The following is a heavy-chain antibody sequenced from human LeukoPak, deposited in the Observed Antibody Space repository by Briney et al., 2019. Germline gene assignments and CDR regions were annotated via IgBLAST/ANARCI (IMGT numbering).Heavy chain of an antibody. D-gene: IGHD3-3*01. CDR2: IKQDGSEK. V-gene: IGHV3-7*01. J-gene: IGHJ5*02. CDR3: ARRGYFEFWSGYFQRLEGWFDP. CDR1: GFRFSTYW. Sequence: PGGSLRLSCVASGFRFSTYWMSWVRQAPGKGLEWVANIKQDGSEKYYVDSVKGRFTVSRDNAKNSLYLEMNSLGAEDTAVYYCARRGYFEFWSGYFQRLEGWFDPWGQGTLVTASP.